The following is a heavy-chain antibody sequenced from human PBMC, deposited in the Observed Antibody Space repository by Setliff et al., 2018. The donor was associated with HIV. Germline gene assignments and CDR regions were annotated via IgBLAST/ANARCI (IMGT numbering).Heavy chain of an antibody. CDR1: GYTITGFY. CDR3: ARGPRYNWHEGDNWFDP. J-gene: IGHJ5*02. CDR2: INPNTGDT. V-gene: IGHV1-2*06. Sequence: GASVKVSCKASGYTITGFYTHWVRQAPGQGLEWMGRINPNTGDTHYAEKFQGRITMVTDTSISTAYLDLRRLRIDDTAVYFCARGPRYNWHEGDNWFDPWGQGTLVTVSS. D-gene: IGHD1-1*01.